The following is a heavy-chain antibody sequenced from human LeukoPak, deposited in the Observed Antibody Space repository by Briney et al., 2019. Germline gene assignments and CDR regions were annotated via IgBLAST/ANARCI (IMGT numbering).Heavy chain of an antibody. CDR2: INHSGST. D-gene: IGHD2-2*01. CDR1: GGSFSGYY. V-gene: IGHV4-34*01. J-gene: IGHJ4*02. CDR3: ARGLVGYCSSTSCYAPLYFDY. Sequence: SEILSLTCAVYGGSFSGYYWSWIRQPPGKGLEWIGEINHSGSTNYNPSLKSRVTISVDTSKNQFSLKLSSVTAADTTVYYCARGLVGYCSSTSCYAPLYFDYWGQGTLVTVSS.